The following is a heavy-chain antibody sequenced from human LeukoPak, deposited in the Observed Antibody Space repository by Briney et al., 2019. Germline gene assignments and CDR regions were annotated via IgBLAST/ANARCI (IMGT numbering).Heavy chain of an antibody. CDR3: AKENTYYVWGSYRYPYYFDY. V-gene: IGHV3-30*18. D-gene: IGHD3-16*02. Sequence: GRSLRLSCAASGFTFSSYGMHWVRQAPGKGLEWVAVISYDGSNKYYADSVKGRFTISRDNSKNTLYLQMNSLRAEDTAVYYCAKENTYYVWGSYRYPYYFDYWGQGTLVTVSS. CDR1: GFTFSSYG. J-gene: IGHJ4*02. CDR2: ISYDGSNK.